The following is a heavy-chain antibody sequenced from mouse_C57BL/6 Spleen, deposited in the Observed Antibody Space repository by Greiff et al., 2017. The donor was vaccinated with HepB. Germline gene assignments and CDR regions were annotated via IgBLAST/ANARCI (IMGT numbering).Heavy chain of an antibody. Sequence: LQESGPELVKPGASVKISCKASGYAFSSSWMNWVKQRPGKGLEWIGRIYPGDGDTNYNGKFKGKATLTADKSSSTAYMQLSSLTSEDSAVYFCARGVYDGYYVDYWGQGTTLTVSS. J-gene: IGHJ2*01. CDR2: IYPGDGDT. D-gene: IGHD2-3*01. CDR3: ARGVYDGYYVDY. V-gene: IGHV1-82*01. CDR1: GYAFSSSW.